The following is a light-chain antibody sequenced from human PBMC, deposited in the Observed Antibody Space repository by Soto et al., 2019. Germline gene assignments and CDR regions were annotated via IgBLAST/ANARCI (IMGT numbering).Light chain of an antibody. CDR2: GAS. CDR3: HQYGTSPWT. Sequence: EIVLTQSPGTLSLSPGERATLSCRASQSVTSTYLGWYQQKPGQAPRLLIYGASSRATGIPDRFSGSGSGTDFTLTISRLEPDDFAVYYCHQYGTSPWTFGQGTKVEIK. CDR1: QSVTSTY. J-gene: IGKJ1*01. V-gene: IGKV3-20*01.